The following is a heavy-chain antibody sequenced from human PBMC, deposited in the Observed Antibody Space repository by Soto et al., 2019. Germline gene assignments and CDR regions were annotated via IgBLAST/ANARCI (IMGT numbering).Heavy chain of an antibody. CDR2: IIPIFGTA. CDR1: GGTFSSYA. J-gene: IGHJ4*02. CDR3: ARGYYYDSSGYYYYFDY. V-gene: IGHV1-69*13. D-gene: IGHD3-22*01. Sequence: SVKVSCKASGGTFSSYAISWVRQAPGQGLEWMGGIIPIFGTANYAQKFRGRVTITADESTSTAYMELSSLRSEDTAVYYCARGYYYDSSGYYYYFDYWGQGTLVTVSS.